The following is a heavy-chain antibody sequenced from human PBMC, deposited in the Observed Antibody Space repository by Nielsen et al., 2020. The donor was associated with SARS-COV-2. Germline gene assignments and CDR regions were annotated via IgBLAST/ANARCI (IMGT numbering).Heavy chain of an antibody. CDR2: ISGSGGST. CDR1: GSTFSSYA. Sequence: GESLKISCAASGSTFSSYAMSWVRQAPGKGLEWVSAISGSGGSTYYADSVKGRFTISRDNSKNTLYLQMNSLRAEDTAVYYCAKCRYGSGSYYDYWGQGTLVTVSS. J-gene: IGHJ4*02. V-gene: IGHV3-23*01. CDR3: AKCRYGSGSYYDY. D-gene: IGHD3-10*01.